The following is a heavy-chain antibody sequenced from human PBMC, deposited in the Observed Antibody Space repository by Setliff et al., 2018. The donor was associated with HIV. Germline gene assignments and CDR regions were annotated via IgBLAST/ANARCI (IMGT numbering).Heavy chain of an antibody. V-gene: IGHV4-39*01. CDR2: MYYSGST. CDR3: ARQAIFGYYDSSGYYQYYFDY. D-gene: IGHD3-22*01. CDR1: GGSISSSSYY. Sequence: SETLSLTCTVSGGSISSSSYYWGWIRQPPGKGLEWTGSMYYSGSTYYNPSLKSRVTISVDTSKKQFSLKLRSVTAADTAVYYCARQAIFGYYDSSGYYQYYFDYWGQGTLVTVSS. J-gene: IGHJ4*02.